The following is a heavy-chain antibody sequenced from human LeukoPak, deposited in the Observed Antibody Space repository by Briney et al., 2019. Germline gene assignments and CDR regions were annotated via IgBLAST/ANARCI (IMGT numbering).Heavy chain of an antibody. V-gene: IGHV3-23*01. J-gene: IGHJ4*02. CDR3: AKDGYDGSGAYIDY. CDR1: GFTFSSYA. D-gene: IGHD3-22*01. Sequence: PGGSLRLSCVASGFTFSSYAMTWVRQAPGKGLEWVSAITGSGGSTYYADSVKGRFTISRDNSKNTLYLQMNSLRAEDTAVFHCAKDGYDGSGAYIDYWGQGTLVTVSS. CDR2: ITGSGGST.